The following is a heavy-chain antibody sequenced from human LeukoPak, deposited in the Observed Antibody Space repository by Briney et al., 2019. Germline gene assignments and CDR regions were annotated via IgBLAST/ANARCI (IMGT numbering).Heavy chain of an antibody. CDR2: IWYDGSDK. D-gene: IGHD6-13*01. V-gene: IGHV3-33*01. J-gene: IGHJ4*02. CDR3: ARDWYSSSWYYFDY. Sequence: PGGSLRLSCAASGFTFSSYGMHWVRQAPSKGLEWVAVIWYDGSDKNYADSVKSRFTVPRDKSKHTMYLQMNRLRAEDTAVYYCARDWYSSSWYYFDYWGQGTLVTVSS. CDR1: GFTFSSYG.